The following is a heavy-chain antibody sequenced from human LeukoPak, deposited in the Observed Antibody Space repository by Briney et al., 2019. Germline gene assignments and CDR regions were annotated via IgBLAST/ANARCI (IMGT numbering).Heavy chain of an antibody. CDR1: GGTFSSYA. J-gene: IGHJ4*02. D-gene: IGHD5-12*01. CDR2: IIPIFGTA. CDR3: ARAPEGATITEDYYFDY. V-gene: IGHV1-69*05. Sequence: GSSVKVSCKASGGTFSSYAISWVRQAPGQGLEWMGGIIPIFGTANYAQKFQGRVTITTDESTSTGYMELSSLRSEDTAVYYCARAPEGATITEDYYFDYWGQGTLVTVSS.